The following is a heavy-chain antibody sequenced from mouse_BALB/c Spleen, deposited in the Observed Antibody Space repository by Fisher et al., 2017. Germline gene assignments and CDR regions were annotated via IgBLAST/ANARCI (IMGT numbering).Heavy chain of an antibody. Sequence: KFKGKATFTADTSSNTAYMQLSSLTSEDSAVYYCARVSYYAMDYWGQGTSVTVSS. CDR3: ARVSYYAMDY. J-gene: IGHJ4*01. V-gene: IGHV1-9*01.